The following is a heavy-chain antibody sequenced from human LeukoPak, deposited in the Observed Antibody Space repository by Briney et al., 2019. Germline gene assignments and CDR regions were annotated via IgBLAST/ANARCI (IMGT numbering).Heavy chain of an antibody. CDR2: ISYDGSNK. CDR1: GFTFSSYA. D-gene: IGHD6-13*01. V-gene: IGHV3-30-3*01. J-gene: IGHJ4*02. CDR3: AKIIAAAAEGYFDY. Sequence: GRSLRLSCAASGFTFSSYAMHWVRQAPGKGLEWVAVISYDGSNKYYADSVKGRFTISRDNSKNTLYLQMNSLRAEDTAVYYCAKIIAAAAEGYFDYWGQGTPVTVSS.